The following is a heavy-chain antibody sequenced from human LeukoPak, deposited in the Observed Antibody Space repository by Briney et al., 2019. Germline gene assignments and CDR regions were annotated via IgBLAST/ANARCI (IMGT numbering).Heavy chain of an antibody. CDR1: GFTFSSYE. CDR3: AKGGSSIAARRFLFYFDY. CDR2: ISSSGSTI. J-gene: IGHJ4*02. V-gene: IGHV3-48*03. D-gene: IGHD6-6*01. Sequence: GGSLRLSCAASGFTFSSYEMNWVRQAPGKGLEWVSYISSSGSTIYYADSAKGRFTISRDNSKNTLYLQMNSLRAEDTAVYYCAKGGSSIAARRFLFYFDYWGQGTLVTVSS.